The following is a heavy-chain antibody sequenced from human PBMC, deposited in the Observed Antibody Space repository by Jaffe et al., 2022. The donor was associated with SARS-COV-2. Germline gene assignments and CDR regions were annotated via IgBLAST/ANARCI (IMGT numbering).Heavy chain of an antibody. V-gene: IGHV4-34*01. J-gene: IGHJ6*02. CDR2: INHSGST. CDR1: GGSFSGYY. D-gene: IGHD2-15*01. Sequence: QVQLQQWGAGLLKPSETLSLTCAVYGGSFSGYYWSWIRQPPGKGLEWIGEINHSGSTNYNPSLKSRVTISVDTSKNQFSLKLSSVTAADTAVYYCARGRGRGTVVRYYYYGMDVWGQGTTVTVSS. CDR3: ARGRGRGTVVRYYYYGMDV.